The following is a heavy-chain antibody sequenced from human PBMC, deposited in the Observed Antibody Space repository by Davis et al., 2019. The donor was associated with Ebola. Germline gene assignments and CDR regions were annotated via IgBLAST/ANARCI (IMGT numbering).Heavy chain of an antibody. CDR2: VNWNGRVT. J-gene: IGHJ4*02. V-gene: IGHV3-20*04. D-gene: IGHD3-10*01. CDR1: GFTFDNFA. CDR3: ARVGYYGSGTYYDS. Sequence: PGGSLRLSCAGSGFTFDNFAMTWVRQAPGKGLEWVSGVNWNGRVTTYADSVKGRFTISRDNAKNSLYLQMNSLRAEDTALYYCARVGYYGSGTYYDSWGPGILVTVSS.